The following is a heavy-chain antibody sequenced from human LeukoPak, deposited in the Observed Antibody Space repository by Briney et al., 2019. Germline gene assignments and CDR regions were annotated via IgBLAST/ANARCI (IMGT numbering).Heavy chain of an antibody. CDR1: GGSISSGGYY. Sequence: SQTLSLTCTVSGGSISSGGYYWSWIRQHPGKGLEWIGYIYYSGSTYYNPSLKSRVTILVDTSKNQFSLKLSSVTAADTAVYYCARGNSSGWYIGVTFDYWGQGTLVTVSS. D-gene: IGHD6-19*01. V-gene: IGHV4-31*03. CDR3: ARGNSSGWYIGVTFDY. J-gene: IGHJ4*02. CDR2: IYYSGST.